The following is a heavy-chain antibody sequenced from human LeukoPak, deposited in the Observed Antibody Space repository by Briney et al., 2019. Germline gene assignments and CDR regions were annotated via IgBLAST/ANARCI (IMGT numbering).Heavy chain of an antibody. D-gene: IGHD3-9*01. CDR1: GGTFSSYA. J-gene: IGHJ3*02. V-gene: IGHV1-69*04. CDR3: ARGARYFDWSHDAFDI. Sequence: GASVKVSCKASGGTFSSYAISWVRQAPGQGLEWMGRIIPILGIANYAQKFQGRVTITADKSTGTAYMELSSLRSEDTAVYYCARGARYFDWSHDAFDIWGQGTMVTVSS. CDR2: IIPILGIA.